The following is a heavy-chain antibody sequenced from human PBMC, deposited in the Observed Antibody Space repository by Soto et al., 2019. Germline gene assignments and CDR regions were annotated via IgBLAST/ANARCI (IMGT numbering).Heavy chain of an antibody. CDR2: TRNKANSYTT. D-gene: IGHD3-3*01. Sequence: GGSLRLSCAASGFTFSDHYMDWVRQAPGKGLEWVGRTRNKANSYTTEYAASVKGRFTISRDDSKNSLYLQMNSLKTEDTAVYYCARSYYDFWSGSPYFDYWGQGTLVTVSS. V-gene: IGHV3-72*01. CDR1: GFTFSDHY. J-gene: IGHJ4*02. CDR3: ARSYYDFWSGSPYFDY.